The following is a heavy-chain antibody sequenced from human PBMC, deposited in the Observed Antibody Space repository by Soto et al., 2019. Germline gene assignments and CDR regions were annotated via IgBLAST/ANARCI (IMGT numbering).Heavy chain of an antibody. D-gene: IGHD3-22*01. CDR1: GGTFSSYA. CDR3: ARGYYDSSGYYSSYYYYGIDV. Sequence: QVQLVQSGAEVKKPGSSVKVSCKASGGTFSSYAISWVRQAPGQGLEWMGGIIPIFGTANYAQKFQGRVTIDADESTSTAYMELSSLRSEDTSVYYCARGYYDSSGYYSSYYYYGIDVWGQGTTVTVSS. V-gene: IGHV1-69*01. CDR2: IIPIFGTA. J-gene: IGHJ6*02.